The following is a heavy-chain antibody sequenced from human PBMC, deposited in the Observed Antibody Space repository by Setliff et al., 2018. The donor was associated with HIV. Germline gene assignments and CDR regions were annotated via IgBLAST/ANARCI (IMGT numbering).Heavy chain of an antibody. J-gene: IGHJ4*02. CDR3: ARVGSYWSTFDY. CDR2: FNTETRNP. Sequence: AASVKVSCKASGYTVTTYGISWVRQAPGQGLEWMGWFNTETRNPMYAQAFKGRLVFSLDTSVSTAYLQINSLKAEDTAMYYCARVGSYWSTFDYWGQGALVTVPQ. V-gene: IGHV7-4-1*02. D-gene: IGHD1-26*01. CDR1: GYTVTTYG.